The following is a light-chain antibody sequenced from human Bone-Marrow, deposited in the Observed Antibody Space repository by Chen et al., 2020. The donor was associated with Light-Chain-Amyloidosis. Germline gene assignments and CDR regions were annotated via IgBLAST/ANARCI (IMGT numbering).Light chain of an antibody. CDR1: NIGSTS. V-gene: IGLV3-21*02. J-gene: IGLJ3*02. CDR2: DDS. CDR3: QVWDRSSDRPV. Sequence: SSVLTQPSPVSVGPGQTATIACGGNNIGSTSVHWYQQTPGQAPLLVVYDDSDRPSGIPERLSGSNSGNTATLTISRVEAGDEADYYCQVWDRSSDRPVFGGGTKLTVL.